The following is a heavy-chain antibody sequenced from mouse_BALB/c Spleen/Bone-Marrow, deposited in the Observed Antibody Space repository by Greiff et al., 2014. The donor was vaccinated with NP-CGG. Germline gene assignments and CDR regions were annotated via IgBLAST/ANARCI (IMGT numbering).Heavy chain of an antibody. CDR3: ARPGRLGRDWYFDV. CDR1: GYSFTEYT. J-gene: IGHJ1*01. CDR2: INPNNGGT. V-gene: IGHV1-22*01. Sequence: EVHLVESGPELVKPGASVKISCKTSGYSFTEYTMHWVKQRHGKSLEWIGRINPNNGGTSYNQKFKGKATLTVDKSSSTAYMELRSLASEDSAVYYCARPGRLGRDWYFDVWGAGTTVTVSS. D-gene: IGHD4-1*01.